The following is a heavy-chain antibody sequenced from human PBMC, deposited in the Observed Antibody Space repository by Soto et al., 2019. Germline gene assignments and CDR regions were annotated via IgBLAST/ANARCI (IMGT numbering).Heavy chain of an antibody. J-gene: IGHJ6*02. CDR2: INPNSGSA. D-gene: IGHD2-2*01. Sequence: ASVKVSCKASGYSVTSYYMHWVRQAPGQGLEWMGIINPNSGSATYAQKFQGRVTMTRDTSTSTVYMELTSLTSGDTAVYYCARAGIAYCSSTTCYLYYYVMDVWGQGTTVTVSS. CDR1: GYSVTSYY. CDR3: ARAGIAYCSSTTCYLYYYVMDV. V-gene: IGHV1-46*01.